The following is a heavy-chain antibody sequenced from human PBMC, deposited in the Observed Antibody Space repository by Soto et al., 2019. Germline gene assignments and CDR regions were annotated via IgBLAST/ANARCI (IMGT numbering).Heavy chain of an antibody. Sequence: ASVKVSCKASGYTVTSYGIHWVRQAPGQRLEWMGWINAANGDTKYSPKFQGRVTITRDTSASTAYMELSSLRSEDTAVYYCVRRNVSATGIDWFDPWGQGTLVTVS. CDR3: VRRNVSATGIDWFDP. V-gene: IGHV1-3*01. D-gene: IGHD6-13*01. J-gene: IGHJ5*02. CDR2: INAANGDT. CDR1: GYTVTSYG.